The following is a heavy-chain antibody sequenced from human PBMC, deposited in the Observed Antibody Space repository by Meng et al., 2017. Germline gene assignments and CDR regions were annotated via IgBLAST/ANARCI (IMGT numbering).Heavy chain of an antibody. Sequence: SVKVSCKASGGTFSSYAISWVRQAPGQGLEWMGGIIPIFGTANYAQKFQGRVTITADESTSTAYMELSSLRSEDTAVYYCASTHRYCSGGSCYGTLFDYWGQGTLVTVSS. CDR2: IIPIFGTA. D-gene: IGHD2-15*01. J-gene: IGHJ4*02. CDR1: GGTFSSYA. CDR3: ASTHRYCSGGSCYGTLFDY. V-gene: IGHV1-69*13.